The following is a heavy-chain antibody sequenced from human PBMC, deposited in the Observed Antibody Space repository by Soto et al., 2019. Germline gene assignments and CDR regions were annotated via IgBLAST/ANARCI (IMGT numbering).Heavy chain of an antibody. CDR2: FDPEDGET. CDR3: ATVVCSGGSCRRDYNWSDR. D-gene: IGHD2-15*01. J-gene: IGHJ5*02. Sequence: ASVRVSCKVSGYTLTELSMHWVRQAPGKGLEWMGGFDPEDGETIYEQKFQGRVTMTEDTSTDTAYMELSSLRSEDTAVYYCATVVCSGGSCRRDYNWSDRLGKGNMVTVSS. V-gene: IGHV1-24*01. CDR1: GYTLTELS.